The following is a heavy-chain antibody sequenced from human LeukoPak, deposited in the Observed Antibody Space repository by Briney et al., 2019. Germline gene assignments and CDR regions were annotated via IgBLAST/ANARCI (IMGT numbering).Heavy chain of an antibody. CDR3: ARTPELGDENWYFDL. Sequence: KPGESLKISCKGSGYSFTSYWIGWVRQMPGKGLEWMGIIYPGDSDTRYSPSFQGQVTISADKSISTAYLQWSSLKASDTAMYYCARTPELGDENWYFDLWGRGTLVTVSS. D-gene: IGHD7-27*01. CDR2: IYPGDSDT. CDR1: GYSFTSYW. V-gene: IGHV5-51*03. J-gene: IGHJ2*01.